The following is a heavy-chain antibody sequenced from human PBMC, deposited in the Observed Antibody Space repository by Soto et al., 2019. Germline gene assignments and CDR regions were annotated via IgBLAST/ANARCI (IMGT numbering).Heavy chain of an antibody. Sequence: SETLSLTCTVSGGSISSYYWSWIRQPPGKGLEWIGYIYYSGSTNYNPSLKSRVTISVDTSKNQFSLKLSSVTAADTAVYYCAREGNSGYLVSWFYPWGQGTLVTVSS. J-gene: IGHJ5*02. D-gene: IGHD5-12*01. CDR2: IYYSGST. CDR1: GGSISSYY. CDR3: AREGNSGYLVSWFYP. V-gene: IGHV4-59*01.